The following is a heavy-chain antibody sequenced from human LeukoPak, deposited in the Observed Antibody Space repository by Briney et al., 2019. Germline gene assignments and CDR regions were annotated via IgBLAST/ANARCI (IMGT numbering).Heavy chain of an antibody. D-gene: IGHD5-12*01. CDR3: AKDGQWLRPNYFDN. J-gene: IGHJ4*02. Sequence: GASLRLSCAASGFTFSSYAMSWVRQAPGKGLEWVSAISGSGGSTYYADSVKGRFTISRGNSQNTAYLQMNSLTAEDTAVYYCAKDGQWLRPNYFDNWGQGTLVTVSS. CDR2: ISGSGGST. CDR1: GFTFSSYA. V-gene: IGHV3-23*01.